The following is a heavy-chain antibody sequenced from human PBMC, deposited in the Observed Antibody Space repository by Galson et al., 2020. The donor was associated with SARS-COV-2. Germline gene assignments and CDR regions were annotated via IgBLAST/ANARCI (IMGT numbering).Heavy chain of an antibody. J-gene: IGHJ4*02. D-gene: IGHD4-4*01. CDR2: INPSGGGT. CDR1: GYTLTELS. V-gene: IGHV1-46*01. CDR3: ARDSQGGNDYNYLLF. Sequence: ASVKVSCKVSGYTLTELSMHWVRQAPGQGLEWMGIINPSGGGTTYAQKFQGRVTMTSDTSTSTVYMELSSLRSEDTAVYYCARDSQGGNDYNYLLFWGQGTLVTVSS.